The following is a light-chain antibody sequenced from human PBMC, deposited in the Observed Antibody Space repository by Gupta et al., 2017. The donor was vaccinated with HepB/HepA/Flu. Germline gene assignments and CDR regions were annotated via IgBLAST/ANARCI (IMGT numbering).Light chain of an antibody. CDR3: QKENIAPDT. J-gene: IGKJ5*01. Sequence: IQMTPSPSSLSASVVDRVTITCRASQGIRNYLAWYQQKPGKGPKLLIYAASTLQSGVPSRCSGSGSGTDVTLTISSLQPEDVATYYCQKENIAPDTFGQGTRVEIK. CDR2: AAS. CDR1: QGIRNY. V-gene: IGKV1-27*01.